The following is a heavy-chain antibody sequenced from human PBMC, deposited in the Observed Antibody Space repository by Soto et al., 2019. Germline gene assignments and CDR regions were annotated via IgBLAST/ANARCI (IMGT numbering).Heavy chain of an antibody. J-gene: IGHJ6*03. V-gene: IGHV3-9*01. CDR2: ISWNSGSI. CDR3: AKATNSGSYYNYYYYYYYMDV. Sequence: GGSLRLSCAASGFXFDDYAMHWVRQAPGKGLEWVSGISWNSGSIGYADSVKGRFTISRDNAKNSLYLQMNSLRAEDTALYYCAKATNSGSYYNYYYYYYYMDVWGKGTTVTVSS. D-gene: IGHD3-10*01. CDR1: GFXFDDYA.